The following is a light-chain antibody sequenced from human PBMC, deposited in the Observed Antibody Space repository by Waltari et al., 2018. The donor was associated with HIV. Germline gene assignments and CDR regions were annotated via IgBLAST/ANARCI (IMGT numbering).Light chain of an antibody. CDR1: QLGGKF. V-gene: IGLV3-1*01. J-gene: IGLJ3*02. CDR3: QVWDSSIWV. Sequence: SYELTQPPSVSVSPGQTASIPCSGDQLGGKFVAWYQQKPGKSPVLVIFQDTKRPSGIPDRFSGSNSGNTATLTISGTQAINEADYYCQVWDSSIWVFGGGTKLTVL. CDR2: QDT.